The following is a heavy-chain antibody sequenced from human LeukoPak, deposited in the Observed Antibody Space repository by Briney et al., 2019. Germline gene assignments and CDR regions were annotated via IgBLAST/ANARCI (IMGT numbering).Heavy chain of an antibody. CDR2: IRYDGSNK. CDR1: GFTFSSYG. CDR3: AKMTDSVVAAEYFQH. Sequence: GGSLRLSCAASGFTFSSYGMHWVRQAPGKGLEWVAFIRYDGSNKYYADSVKGRFTISRDNSKNTLYLQMNSLRAEDTAVYYCAKMTDSVVAAEYFQHWGQGTLVTVSS. D-gene: IGHD4-23*01. V-gene: IGHV3-30*02. J-gene: IGHJ1*01.